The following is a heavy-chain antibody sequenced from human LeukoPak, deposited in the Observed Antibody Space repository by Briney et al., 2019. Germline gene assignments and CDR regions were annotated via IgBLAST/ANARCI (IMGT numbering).Heavy chain of an antibody. D-gene: IGHD6-13*01. Sequence: GASVKVSCKASGYTLTSYYMHWVRQAPGQGLEWMGIINPSGGSTSYAQKFRGRVTMTRDTSTSTVYMELSSLRSEDTAVYYCARDPLAAHSGFDPWGQGTLVTVSS. CDR2: INPSGGST. CDR1: GYTLTSYY. CDR3: ARDPLAAHSGFDP. V-gene: IGHV1-46*01. J-gene: IGHJ5*02.